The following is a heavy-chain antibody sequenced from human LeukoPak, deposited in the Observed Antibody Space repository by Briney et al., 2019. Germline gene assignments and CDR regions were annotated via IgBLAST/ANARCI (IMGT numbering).Heavy chain of an antibody. D-gene: IGHD1-26*01. J-gene: IGHJ6*02. V-gene: IGHV3-7*01. Sequence: GGSLRLSCAASGFTFSAYAMSWVRQAPGKGLEWVANIKGDGSEKYHGDSVTGRFTISRDNAKNSLYLQMNSLRAEDTAIYYCASYRVSHGMDVWGQGTTVTVSS. CDR3: ASYRVSHGMDV. CDR1: GFTFSAYA. CDR2: IKGDGSEK.